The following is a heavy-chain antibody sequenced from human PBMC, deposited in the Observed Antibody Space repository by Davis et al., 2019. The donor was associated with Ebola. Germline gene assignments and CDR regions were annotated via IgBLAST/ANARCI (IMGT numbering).Heavy chain of an antibody. CDR1: GFTFGSYA. CDR3: VKGGSYYGSGNYWVRYYGMDV. CDR2: ISYDGVSK. V-gene: IGHV3-30-3*01. J-gene: IGHJ6*02. D-gene: IGHD3-10*01. Sequence: GESLKISCAASGFTFGSYAMSWVRQAPGKGLEWVAIISYDGVSKFYADSVRGRFTISRDNSKNTVFLQMNSLTTEDTAVYYCVKGGSYYGSGNYWVRYYGMDVWGLGTKVTVSS.